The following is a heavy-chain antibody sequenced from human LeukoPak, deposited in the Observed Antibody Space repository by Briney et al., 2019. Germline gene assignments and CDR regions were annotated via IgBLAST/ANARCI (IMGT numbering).Heavy chain of an antibody. CDR2: IIPIFGTA. V-gene: IGHV1-69*13. D-gene: IGHD4-11*01. CDR3: ASADVDYSNPHG. J-gene: IGHJ4*02. Sequence: SVKVSCKASGGTFSSYAISWVRQAPGQGLEWMGGIIPIFGTANYTQKFQGRVTITADESTSTAYMELSSLRSEDTAAYYCASADVDYSNPHGWGQGTLVTVSS. CDR1: GGTFSSYA.